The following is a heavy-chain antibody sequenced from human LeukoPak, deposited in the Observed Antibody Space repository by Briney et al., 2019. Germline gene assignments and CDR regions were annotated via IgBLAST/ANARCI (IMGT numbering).Heavy chain of an antibody. D-gene: IGHD3-3*01. CDR1: GYTFTGYY. V-gene: IGHV1-2*02. Sequence: ASVTVPCKASGYTFTGYYMHWVRQAPGQGLEWMGWINPNSGGTNYAQKFQGRVTMTRDTSISTAYMELSRLRSEDTAVYYCATYDFWSGYKDYWGQGTLVTVSS. CDR2: INPNSGGT. CDR3: ATYDFWSGYKDY. J-gene: IGHJ4*02.